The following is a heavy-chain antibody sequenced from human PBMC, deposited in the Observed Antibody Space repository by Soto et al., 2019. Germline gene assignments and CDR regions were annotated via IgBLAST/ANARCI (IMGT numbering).Heavy chain of an antibody. J-gene: IGHJ6*03. V-gene: IGHV4-59*01. D-gene: IGHD6-13*01. CDR3: ARGIPYSSSWFGYYYYYYMDV. CDR2: IYYSGST. Sequence: PSETLSLTCTVSGGSISSYYWSWIRQPPGKGLEWIGYIYYSGSTNYNPSLKSRVTISVDTSKNQFSLKLSSVTAADTAVYYCARGIPYSSSWFGYYYYYYMDVWGKGTTVTVSS. CDR1: GGSISSYY.